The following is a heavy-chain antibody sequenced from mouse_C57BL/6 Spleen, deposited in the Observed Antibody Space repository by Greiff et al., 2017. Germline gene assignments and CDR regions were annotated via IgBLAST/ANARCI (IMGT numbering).Heavy chain of an antibody. V-gene: IGHV1-69*01. CDR1: GYTFTSYW. CDR2: IDPSDSYT. J-gene: IGHJ2*01. CDR3: ARAGITTVVARYFDY. D-gene: IGHD1-1*01. Sequence: VQLQQPGAELVMPGASVKLSCKASGYTFTSYWMHWVKQRPGQGLEWIGEIDPSDSYTNYNQKFKGKSTLTVDKSSSTAYMQLSSLTSEDSAVYYCARAGITTVVARYFDYWGQGTTLTVSS.